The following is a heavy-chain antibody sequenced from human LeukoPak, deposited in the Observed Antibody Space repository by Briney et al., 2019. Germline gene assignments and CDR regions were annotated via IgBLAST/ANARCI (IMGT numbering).Heavy chain of an antibody. J-gene: IGHJ4*02. CDR3: ARDRNYYGSGSQRNDY. V-gene: IGHV3-43*01. D-gene: IGHD3-10*01. CDR2: ISWDGGST. Sequence: PGGSLRLSCRASGFSFDDYSMHWVRQVPGKGLEWVSFISWDGGSTSYADSVKGRFTISRDNAKNSLYLQMNSLRAEDTAVYYCARDRNYYGSGSQRNDYWGQGALVTVSS. CDR1: GFSFDDYS.